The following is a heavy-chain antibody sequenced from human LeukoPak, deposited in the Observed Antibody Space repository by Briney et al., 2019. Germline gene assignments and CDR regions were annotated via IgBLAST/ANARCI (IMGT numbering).Heavy chain of an antibody. CDR3: ASSSWYYYFDY. Sequence: QPGGSLRLPCAASGFTFSSYWMSWVRQAPGKGLEWVANIKQDGSEKYYVDSVKGRFTISRDNAKNSLYLQMNSLRAEDTAVYYCASSSWYYYFDYWGQGTLVTVSS. CDR2: IKQDGSEK. CDR1: GFTFSSYW. V-gene: IGHV3-7*01. J-gene: IGHJ4*02. D-gene: IGHD6-13*01.